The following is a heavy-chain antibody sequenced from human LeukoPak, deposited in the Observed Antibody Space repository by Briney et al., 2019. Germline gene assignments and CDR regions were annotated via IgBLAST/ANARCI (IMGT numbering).Heavy chain of an antibody. Sequence: GGSLRLSCAASGITLSSCRMIWVRQAPGKGLEWVAKINVDGSVKHYVDSVKGRFTISRDNAKNSLYLQMNNLRVEDTALYYCATDYLAYWGQGTLVTVSS. V-gene: IGHV3-7*01. CDR3: ATDYLAY. CDR2: INVDGSVK. J-gene: IGHJ4*02. CDR1: GITLSSCR.